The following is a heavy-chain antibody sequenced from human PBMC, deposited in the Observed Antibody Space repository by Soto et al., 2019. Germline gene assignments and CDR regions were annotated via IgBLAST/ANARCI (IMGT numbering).Heavy chain of an antibody. Sequence: EVQLVESGGGLVKPGGSLRLSCAASGFTFSSYSMNWVRQAPGKGLEWVSSISSSSSYIYYADSVKGRFTISRDNAKNSLYLQMNSLRAEDRAVYYCARVREYSSSSGAFDIWGQGTMVTVSS. J-gene: IGHJ3*02. CDR2: ISSSSSYI. D-gene: IGHD6-6*01. CDR1: GFTFSSYS. CDR3: ARVREYSSSSGAFDI. V-gene: IGHV3-21*01.